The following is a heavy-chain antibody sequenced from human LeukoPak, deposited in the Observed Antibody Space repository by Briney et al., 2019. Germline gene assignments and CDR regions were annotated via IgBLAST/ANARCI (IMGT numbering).Heavy chain of an antibody. D-gene: IGHD6-19*01. CDR2: IYSGGST. J-gene: IGHJ4*02. V-gene: IGHV3-53*01. CDR1: GFTVSSNY. CDR3: AKLYSSGWSSFDY. Sequence: GGSLRLSCAASGFTVSSNYMSWVRQAPGKGLEWVSVIYSGGSTYYADSVKGRFTISRDNSKNTLYLQMNSLRAEDTAVFYCAKLYSSGWSSFDYWGQGTLVTVSS.